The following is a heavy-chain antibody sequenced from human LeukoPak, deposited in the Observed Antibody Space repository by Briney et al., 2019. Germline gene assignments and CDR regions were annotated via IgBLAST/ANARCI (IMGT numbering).Heavy chain of an antibody. D-gene: IGHD3-3*01. CDR1: GFTFSDYG. Sequence: GGSLRLSCAASGFTFSDYGMSWVRQAPGKGLEWVSAMSGDGATTYYADSVKGRFTISRDNSKNALYLQMNSLRAEDTAVYYCARDRGGAYDFWSGYYTGYFDYWGQGTLVPVSS. CDR3: ARDRGGAYDFWSGYYTGYFDY. CDR2: MSGDGATT. V-gene: IGHV3-23*01. J-gene: IGHJ4*02.